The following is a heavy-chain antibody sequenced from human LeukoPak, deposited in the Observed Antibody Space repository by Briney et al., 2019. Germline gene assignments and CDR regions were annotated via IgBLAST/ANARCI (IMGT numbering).Heavy chain of an antibody. V-gene: IGHV4-59*08. J-gene: IGHJ6*03. CDR3: ARRSNYMDV. CDR2: IYYSGST. CDR1: GGSISSYY. Sequence: PSETLSLTCTVSGGSISSYYWSWIRQPPGKGLEWIGYIYYSGSTNYNPSLKSRVSISVDTSKNQFSLKLSSVTAADTAVYYCARRSNYMDVWGKGTTVTVSS.